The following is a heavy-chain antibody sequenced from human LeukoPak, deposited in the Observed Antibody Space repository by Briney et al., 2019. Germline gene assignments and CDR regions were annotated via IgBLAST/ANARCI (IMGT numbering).Heavy chain of an antibody. CDR1: GFTFSDYY. Sequence: PGGSLRLTCAASGFTFSDYYTSWIRQAPGKGLEWVSYISSSGSTIYYADSVKGRFTISRDNAKNSLYLQMNSLRAEDTAVYYCARDGYSFGHDFDYWGQGTLVTVSS. CDR2: ISSSGSTI. J-gene: IGHJ4*02. CDR3: ARDGYSFGHDFDY. V-gene: IGHV3-11*04. D-gene: IGHD5-18*01.